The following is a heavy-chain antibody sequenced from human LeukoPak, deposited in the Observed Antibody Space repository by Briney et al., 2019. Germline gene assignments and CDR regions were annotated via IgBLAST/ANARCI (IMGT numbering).Heavy chain of an antibody. D-gene: IGHD6-13*01. CDR2: ISGSGGST. Sequence: GGSLRLSCAASGFTFSSYAMSWVRQAPGKGLEWVSAISGSGGSTYYADSVKGRFTISRDNSKNTLYLQMNSLRAEDTAVYYCAKSTIRGYSSSAPHPPEEWFDPWGQGTLVTVSS. CDR3: AKSTIRGYSSSAPHPPEEWFDP. CDR1: GFTFSSYA. J-gene: IGHJ5*02. V-gene: IGHV3-23*01.